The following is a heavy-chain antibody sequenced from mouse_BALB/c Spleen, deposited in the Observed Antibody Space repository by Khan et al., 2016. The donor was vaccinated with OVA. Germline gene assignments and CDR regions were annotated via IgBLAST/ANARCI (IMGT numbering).Heavy chain of an antibody. CDR3: ARRGLRWDFDY. V-gene: IGHV1-7*01. CDR1: GYTFINYW. Sequence: QIQLVQSGAELAKPGASVKMSCKASGYTFINYWILWVKQRPGQGLEWIGYINPSTGYTEYNQNFKDKATLTADKSSSTAHMQLSSLTSEDSAVYYCARRGLRWDFDYWGQGTTLTVSS. D-gene: IGHD1-1*01. J-gene: IGHJ2*01. CDR2: INPSTGYT.